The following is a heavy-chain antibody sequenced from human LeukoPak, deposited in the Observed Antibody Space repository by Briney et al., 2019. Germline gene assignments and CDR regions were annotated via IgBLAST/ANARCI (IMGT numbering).Heavy chain of an antibody. V-gene: IGHV3-15*01. J-gene: IGHJ6*03. CDR3: TTAVRGLPWRYMDV. CDR1: GFTFSNAW. CDR2: IKSRTDGGTT. Sequence: GGSLRLSCAASGFTFSNAWMSWVRQAPGKGLEWVGRIKSRTDGGTTDYAAPVKGRFTISRDDSKDTLYLQMNSLETEDTAVYYCTTAVRGLPWRYMDVWGKGTTVTISS. D-gene: IGHD3-3*01.